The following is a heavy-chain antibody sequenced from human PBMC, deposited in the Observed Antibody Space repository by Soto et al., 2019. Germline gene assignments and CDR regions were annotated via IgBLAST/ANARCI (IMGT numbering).Heavy chain of an antibody. Sequence: QVQLQESGPGLVKPSGTLSLTCAVSSGSITSSNWWSWVRQPPGKGLEWIGEIFHNGNTYYNPSLKSRVTMSVDTSKNQFSLNLWSVTAADTAVYYCARRTWGMDVWGQGTTVTVSS. CDR2: IFHNGNT. V-gene: IGHV4-4*02. CDR3: ARRTWGMDV. CDR1: SGSITSSNW. J-gene: IGHJ6*02. D-gene: IGHD2-8*01.